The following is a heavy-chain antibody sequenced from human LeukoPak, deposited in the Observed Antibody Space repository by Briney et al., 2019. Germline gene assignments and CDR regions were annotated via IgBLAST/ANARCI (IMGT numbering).Heavy chain of an antibody. CDR3: ARSGFARGMDV. D-gene: IGHD3-10*01. CDR1: GYRFTNFW. V-gene: IGHV5-51*01. J-gene: IGHJ6*04. CDR2: IYAGDSDT. Sequence: GESLKISCKASGYRFTNFWIAWVRQMPGKGREWMGIIYAGDSDTRYSPSLQGQVTMSVDKSSSTAYLQWTSLKASDTAMYYCARSGFARGMDVWGKGTTVTVAS.